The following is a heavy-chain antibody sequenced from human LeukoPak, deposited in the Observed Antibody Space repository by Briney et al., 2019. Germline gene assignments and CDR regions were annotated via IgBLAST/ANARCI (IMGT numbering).Heavy chain of an antibody. CDR2: INDSGST. J-gene: IGHJ6*03. CDR3: ARVTESYGSGRRHNYYYYYMDV. V-gene: IGHV4-59*01. D-gene: IGHD3-10*01. Sequence: SETLSLTCNVFGDSMNNYYWSWIRQPPGKGLEWIGNINDSGSTNSNPSLKSRATISVDMSRKHFFLDLSSVTAADTAVYYCARVTESYGSGRRHNYYYYYMDVWGKGTTVTISS. CDR1: GDSMNNYY.